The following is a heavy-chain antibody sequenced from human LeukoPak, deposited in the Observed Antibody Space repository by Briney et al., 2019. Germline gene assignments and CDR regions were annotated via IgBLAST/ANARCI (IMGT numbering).Heavy chain of an antibody. Sequence: GRSLRLSCAASGFTFSSYAMHWVRQAPGKGLEWVAVISYDGSNKYYADSVKGRFTISRDNSKNTLYLQMNSLRAEDTAVYYCARTPYLYYDSSGYYLDYWGQGTLVTVSS. J-gene: IGHJ4*02. D-gene: IGHD3-22*01. CDR1: GFTFSSYA. CDR2: ISYDGSNK. CDR3: ARTPYLYYDSSGYYLDY. V-gene: IGHV3-30-3*01.